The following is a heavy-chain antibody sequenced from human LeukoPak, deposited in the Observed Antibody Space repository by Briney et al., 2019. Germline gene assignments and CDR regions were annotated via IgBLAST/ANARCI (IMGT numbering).Heavy chain of an antibody. D-gene: IGHD3-3*01. J-gene: IGHJ4*02. CDR1: GFTFSSYS. CDR3: ARDLSTIFGVVTFDY. CDR2: ISSSSSYI. V-gene: IGHV3-21*01. Sequence: GGSLRLSCAASGFTFSSYSMNWVRQAPGKGLEWVSSISSSSSYIYYADSVKGRFTISRDNAKNSLYLQMYSLRAEDTAVYYCARDLSTIFGVVTFDYWGQGTLVTVSS.